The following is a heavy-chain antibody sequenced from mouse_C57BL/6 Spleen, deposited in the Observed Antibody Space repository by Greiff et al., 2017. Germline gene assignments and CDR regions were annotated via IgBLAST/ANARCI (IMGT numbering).Heavy chain of an antibody. V-gene: IGHV1-26*01. CDR2: INPNNGGT. CDR3: ARCDYYGSAWFAY. Sequence: VQLQQSGPELVKPGASVKISCKASGYTFTDYYMNWVKQSHGKSLEWIGDINPNNGGTSYNQKFKGKATLTVDKSSSTAYMELRSLTSEDSAVYYCARCDYYGSAWFAYWGQGTLVTVSA. J-gene: IGHJ3*01. CDR1: GYTFTDYY. D-gene: IGHD1-1*01.